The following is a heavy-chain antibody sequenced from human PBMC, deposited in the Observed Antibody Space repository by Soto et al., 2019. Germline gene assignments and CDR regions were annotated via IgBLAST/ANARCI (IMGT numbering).Heavy chain of an antibody. CDR3: ARRITSSFDY. D-gene: IGHD1-20*01. V-gene: IGHV3-23*01. CDR2: ITGSGDYT. J-gene: IGHJ4*02. CDR1: GFTFSIYN. Sequence: EVQLLESGGGLVQPGGSLRLSCVASGFTFSIYNMNWVRQAPGKGLEWVSVITGSGDYTNYADSVKGRFTISRDNSNTTLYLQMNSLRAEDTAVYFCARRITSSFDYWGQGTLVTVSS.